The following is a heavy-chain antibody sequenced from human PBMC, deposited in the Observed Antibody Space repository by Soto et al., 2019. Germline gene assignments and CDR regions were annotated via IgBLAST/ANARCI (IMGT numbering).Heavy chain of an antibody. CDR1: GFTFRNHA. D-gene: IGHD2-15*01. Sequence: QVQLVESGGGVVQPGGSLRLSCAASGFTFRNHAMHWVRQAPGKGLECMDVIAYDGSNAFYRDSVKGRFTISRDNSKNTLYLHMNSLRSEDTGVYYCARGDREDILVVVGARPGEYGIDIWGQGTTVTGSS. CDR3: ARGDREDILVVVGARPGEYGIDI. V-gene: IGHV3-30-3*01. J-gene: IGHJ6*02. CDR2: IAYDGSNA.